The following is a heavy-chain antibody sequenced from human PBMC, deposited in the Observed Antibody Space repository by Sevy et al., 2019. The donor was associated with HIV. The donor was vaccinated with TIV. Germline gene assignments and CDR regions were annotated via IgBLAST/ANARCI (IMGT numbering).Heavy chain of an antibody. CDR3: ARDCSTTSCLWGLDV. D-gene: IGHD2-2*01. CDR1: GFTFSNYW. Sequence: GGSLRLSCAASGFTFSNYWMSWVRQAPGKGLEWVANIKKDGSEKYYVDSVKGRFTISRDNAKNSLFLQMNSLRAEDTALYYCARDCSTTSCLWGLDVWGQWTTVTVSS. J-gene: IGHJ6*02. V-gene: IGHV3-7*03. CDR2: IKKDGSEK.